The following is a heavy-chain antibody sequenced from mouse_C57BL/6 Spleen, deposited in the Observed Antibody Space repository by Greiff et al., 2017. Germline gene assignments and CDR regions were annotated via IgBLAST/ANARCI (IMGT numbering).Heavy chain of an antibody. Sequence: VQLQQPGAELVMPGASVKLSCKASGYTFTSYWMHWVKQRPRQGLEWIGEIDPSDSYTNYNQKFKGKSTLTVDKSSSTAYMQLSSLTSEDSAVYYCASSGNRYAMDYWGQGTSVTVSS. D-gene: IGHD2-1*01. CDR1: GYTFTSYW. CDR3: ASSGNRYAMDY. J-gene: IGHJ4*01. V-gene: IGHV1-69*01. CDR2: IDPSDSYT.